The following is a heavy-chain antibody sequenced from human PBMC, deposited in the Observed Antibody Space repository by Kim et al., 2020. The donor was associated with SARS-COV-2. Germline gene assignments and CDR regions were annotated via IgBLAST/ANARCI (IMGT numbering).Heavy chain of an antibody. Sequence: GGSLRLSCAASGFCFNAYDMHWVRQAPGKGLEWLSFIINSSTTIYYEASVKRRFIFSNTTANYSLYQLMSILTDDTTAVYCCVGDSMGCAFDVCWQWT. J-gene: IGHJ3*01. CDR3: VGDSMGCAFDV. V-gene: IGHV3-48*02. CDR1: GFCFNAYD. D-gene: IGHD2-2*01. CDR2: IINSSTTI.